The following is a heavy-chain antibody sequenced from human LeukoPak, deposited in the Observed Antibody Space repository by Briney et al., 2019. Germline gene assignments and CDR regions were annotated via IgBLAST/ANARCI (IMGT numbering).Heavy chain of an antibody. J-gene: IGHJ4*02. CDR1: GVIFNQYW. D-gene: IGHD2-2*01. CDR3: ARDSPSSTSWGY. V-gene: IGHV3-7*01. Sequence: GGSLRLSCAASGVIFNQYWMSWVRQAPGRGLEWVANIDQDGSEKHYVDSVKGRFTISRDNAKNSLYLQMNSLRAEDTAVYYCARDSPSSTSWGYWGQGTLVTVSS. CDR2: IDQDGSEK.